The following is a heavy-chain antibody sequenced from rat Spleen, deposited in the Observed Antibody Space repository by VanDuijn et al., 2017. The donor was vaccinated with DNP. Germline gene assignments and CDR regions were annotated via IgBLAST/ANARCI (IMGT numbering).Heavy chain of an antibody. CDR2: IWNFGGT. CDR1: GFSLTDYN. J-gene: IGHJ3*01. V-gene: IGHV2-41*01. Sequence: QVQLKESGPGLVQPSQTLSLTCTVAGFSLTDYNVHWLRQPPGKGLEWLGVIWNFGGTRYSSPLKSRLTITKDTSKSQVFLQMNSLQREDTATYYWARDLLRWRRGFAFWGQGTLVTVFS. D-gene: IGHD1-11*01. CDR3: ARDLLRWRRGFAF.